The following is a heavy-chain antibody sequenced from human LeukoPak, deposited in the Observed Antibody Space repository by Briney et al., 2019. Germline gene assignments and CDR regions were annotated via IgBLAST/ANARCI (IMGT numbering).Heavy chain of an antibody. Sequence: SETLSLTCSVSGGSISSSAYYWGWIRQPPGKGLEWIGSINYSGSTYYNPSLKSRVTISVDTSKNQFSLKLSSVTAADTAVYYCARRRFVRGPDVVNPFDYWGQGTLVTVSS. CDR2: INYSGST. CDR3: ARRRFVRGPDVVNPFDY. V-gene: IGHV4-39*01. J-gene: IGHJ4*02. CDR1: GGSISSSAYY. D-gene: IGHD2-8*01.